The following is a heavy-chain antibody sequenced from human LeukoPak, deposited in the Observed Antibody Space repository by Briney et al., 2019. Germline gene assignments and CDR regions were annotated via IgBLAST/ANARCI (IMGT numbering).Heavy chain of an antibody. D-gene: IGHD6-19*01. J-gene: IGHJ4*02. CDR3: ARGYSSGWYGPSVDY. Sequence: ASVKVSCKASGYTFTSYYMHWVRQAPGQGLEWMGIINPSGGSTSYAQKFQGRVTMTRDTSTSTVYMELSSLRSEDTAVYYCARGYSSGWYGPSVDYWGQGTLVTVSS. CDR1: GYTFTSYY. CDR2: INPSGGST. V-gene: IGHV1-46*01.